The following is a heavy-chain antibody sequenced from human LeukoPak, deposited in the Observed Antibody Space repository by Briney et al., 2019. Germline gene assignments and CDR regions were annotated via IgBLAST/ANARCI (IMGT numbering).Heavy chain of an antibody. CDR3: TRDLLNLNYGSV. D-gene: IGHD1-7*01. J-gene: IGHJ6*02. V-gene: IGHV4-59*12. CDR1: GGSISSYY. CDR2: IYYSGST. Sequence: SETLSLTCTVSGGSISSYYWSWIRQPPGKGLGWIGYIYYSGSTNYNPSLKSRVTISVDTSKNQFSLKLSSVTAADTAVYFCTRDLLNLNYGSVWGQGTTVTVSS.